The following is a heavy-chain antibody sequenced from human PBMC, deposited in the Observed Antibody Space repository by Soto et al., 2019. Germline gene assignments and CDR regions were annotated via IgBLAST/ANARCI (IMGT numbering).Heavy chain of an antibody. D-gene: IGHD3-10*01. CDR3: ARLIRVASGSYRLDY. Sequence: QVQLQESGPGRVKPSETLSLTCTASGGSISPYYWSCIRQPPGEGMEWLGYIYYSGYTNYNPSLKSRLTISVDTSKNQFSLRLSSVTAADTAVYFCARLIRVASGSYRLDYWGRGTLVTVSS. CDR2: IYYSGYT. CDR1: GGSISPYY. V-gene: IGHV4-59*08. J-gene: IGHJ4*02.